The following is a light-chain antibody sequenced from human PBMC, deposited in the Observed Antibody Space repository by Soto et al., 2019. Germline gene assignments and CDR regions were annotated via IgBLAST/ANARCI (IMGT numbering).Light chain of an antibody. CDR2: DNN. Sequence: QSVLTQPPSVSAAPGQKVAISCSGSSSNIGDNYVSWYQHVPGTAPRLLIYDNNKRPSGIPDRSSGSKSGTTATLGITGLQTGDEADYFCGTWDSSLSIVVFGGGTKLTVL. J-gene: IGLJ2*01. CDR3: GTWDSSLSIVV. V-gene: IGLV1-51*01. CDR1: SSNIGDNY.